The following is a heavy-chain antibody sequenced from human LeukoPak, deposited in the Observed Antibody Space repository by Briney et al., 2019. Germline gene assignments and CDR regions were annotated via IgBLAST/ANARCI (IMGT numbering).Heavy chain of an antibody. CDR3: ARAGCSSTSCYTAFDY. CDR2: IIPIFGTA. D-gene: IGHD2-2*02. Sequence: PGGSLRLSCAASGFTFSSYAMSWVRQAPEQGLEWVGGIIPIFGTANYAQKFQGRVTITTDESTSTAYMELSSLRSEDTAVYYCARAGCSSTSCYTAFDYWGQGTLVTVSS. V-gene: IGHV1-69*05. CDR1: GFTFSSYA. J-gene: IGHJ4*02.